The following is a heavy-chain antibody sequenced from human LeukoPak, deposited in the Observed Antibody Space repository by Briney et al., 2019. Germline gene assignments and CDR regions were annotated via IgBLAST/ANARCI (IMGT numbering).Heavy chain of an antibody. CDR1: GFTVSSNY. Sequence: GGSLRLSCAAAGFTVSSNYMSWVRQAPGKGLEWVSVIYSGGSTYYADSVKGRFTISRDNSKNTLYLQMNSLRAEDTAVYYCARDTYLRPTYYYDSSGYYHGDWGQGTLVTVSS. CDR3: ARDTYLRPTYYYDSSGYYHGD. V-gene: IGHV3-66*01. J-gene: IGHJ4*02. D-gene: IGHD3-22*01. CDR2: IYSGGST.